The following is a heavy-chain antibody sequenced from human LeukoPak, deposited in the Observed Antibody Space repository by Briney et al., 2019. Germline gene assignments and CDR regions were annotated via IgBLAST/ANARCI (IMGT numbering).Heavy chain of an antibody. Sequence: SETLSLTCTVSGGSISSSSYYWSWIRQPPGKGLEWVGEINHSESTNYNPSLKSRVTISVDTSKNQFSLKLSSVTAADTAVYYCARTPPPGATAYGVVDYWGQGTLVTVSS. V-gene: IGHV4-39*07. CDR2: INHSEST. CDR1: GGSISSSSYY. D-gene: IGHD3-16*01. CDR3: ARTPPPGATAYGVVDY. J-gene: IGHJ4*02.